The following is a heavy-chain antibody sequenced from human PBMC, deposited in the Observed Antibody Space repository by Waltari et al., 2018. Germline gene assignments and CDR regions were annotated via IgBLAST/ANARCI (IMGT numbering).Heavy chain of an antibody. D-gene: IGHD6-13*01. CDR2: IYYSGST. CDR3: ARWTDSSSWYAGFQH. CDR1: GGSISSYY. V-gene: IGHV4-59*01. Sequence: QVQLQESGPGLVKPSETLSLTCTVPGGSISSYYWSWIRQPPGKGLEWIGYIYYSGSTNYNPSLKSRVTISVDTSKNQFSLKLSSVTAADTAVYYCARWTDSSSWYAGFQHWGQGTLVTVSS. J-gene: IGHJ1*01.